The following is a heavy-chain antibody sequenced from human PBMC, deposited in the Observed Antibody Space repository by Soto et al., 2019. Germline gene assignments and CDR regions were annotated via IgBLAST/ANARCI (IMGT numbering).Heavy chain of an antibody. CDR3: ARGGEAAAGYVGEFDP. Sequence: SETLSLTCTVSGGSISSGGYYWSWIRQHPGKGLEWIGYIYYSGSTYYNPSLKSRVTISVDTSKNQFSLKLSSVTAADTAVYYCARGGEAAAGYVGEFDPWGQGTLVTVSS. V-gene: IGHV4-31*03. CDR1: GGSISSGGYY. CDR2: IYYSGST. J-gene: IGHJ5*02. D-gene: IGHD6-13*01.